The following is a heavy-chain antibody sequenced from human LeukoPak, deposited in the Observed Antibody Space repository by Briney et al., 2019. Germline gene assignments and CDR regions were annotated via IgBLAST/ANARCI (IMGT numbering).Heavy chain of an antibody. J-gene: IGHJ4*02. Sequence: PGGSLGLSCAASGFTFSSYEMNWVRQAPGKGLEWVSYISSSGSTIYYADSVKGRFTISRDNAKNSLYLQMNSLRAEDTAVYYCATYGDYGGVYWGQGTLVTVSS. CDR1: GFTFSSYE. CDR3: ATYGDYGGVY. D-gene: IGHD4-17*01. V-gene: IGHV3-48*03. CDR2: ISSSGSTI.